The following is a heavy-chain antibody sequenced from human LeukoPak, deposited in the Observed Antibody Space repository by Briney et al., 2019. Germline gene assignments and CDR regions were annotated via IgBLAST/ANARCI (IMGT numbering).Heavy chain of an antibody. V-gene: IGHV3-23*01. CDR1: GFTLGNYA. CDR2: ISGNGYNT. Sequence: GGSLRLSCAGSGFTLGNYAMSWVRQAPGKGLEWISAISGNGYNTYYADSVKGRFTISSESSGNTLYLQMHILRAEDTAVYYCAKGVRLWFAFYFDYWGQGTLVTVSS. D-gene: IGHD3-10*01. CDR3: AKGVRLWFAFYFDY. J-gene: IGHJ4*02.